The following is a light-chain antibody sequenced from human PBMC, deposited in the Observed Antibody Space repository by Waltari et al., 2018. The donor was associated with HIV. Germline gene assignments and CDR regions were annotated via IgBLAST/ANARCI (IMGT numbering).Light chain of an antibody. Sequence: DIQLTQSPASLSASFGDRVVITCRASQAISTYLNWYQQKAGKGPVLLVYSASTLQSGAPSRFRGSGSGRDFTLSISGLQPEDFASYFCQQSYESPFNFGPGTKLHV. J-gene: IGKJ3*01. V-gene: IGKV1-39*01. CDR3: QQSYESPFN. CDR1: QAISTY. CDR2: SAS.